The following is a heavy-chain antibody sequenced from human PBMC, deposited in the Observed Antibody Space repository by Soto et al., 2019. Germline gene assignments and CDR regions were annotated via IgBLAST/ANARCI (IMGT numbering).Heavy chain of an antibody. CDR3: ARNRGSNDFWSGYYKTELDY. D-gene: IGHD3-3*01. J-gene: IGHJ4*02. CDR1: GYTFTGYY. CDR2: INPNSGGT. Sequence: ASVKVSCKASGYTFTGYYMHWVRQAPGQGREWMGWINPNSGGTNYAQKFQGWVTMTRDTSISTAYMELSRLRSDDTAVYYCARNRGSNDFWSGYYKTELDYWGQGTLVTGSS. V-gene: IGHV1-2*04.